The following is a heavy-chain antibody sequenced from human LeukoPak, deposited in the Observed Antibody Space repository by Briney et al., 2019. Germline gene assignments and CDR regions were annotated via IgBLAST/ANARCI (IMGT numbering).Heavy chain of an antibody. D-gene: IGHD2-2*01. Sequence: PSETLSLTCTVSGGSISSGGYYWSWIRQHPGKGLEWIGYIYYSGSTYYTPSLKSRVTISVDTSKNQFSLKLSSVTAADTAVYYCARGTPWDIVVVPAARLIGGYYFDYWGQGTLVTVSS. J-gene: IGHJ4*02. V-gene: IGHV4-31*03. CDR3: ARGTPWDIVVVPAARLIGGYYFDY. CDR1: GGSISSGGYY. CDR2: IYYSGST.